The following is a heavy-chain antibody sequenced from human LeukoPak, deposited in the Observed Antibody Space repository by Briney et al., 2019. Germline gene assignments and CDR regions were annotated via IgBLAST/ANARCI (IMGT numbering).Heavy chain of an antibody. J-gene: IGHJ6*03. V-gene: IGHV3-23*01. Sequence: PGGSLRLSCAASGFTFSSYAMSWVRQAPGKGLEWVSAISGSGGSTYYADSVKGRFTISRDNSKNTLYLQMNSLRAEDTAVYYCAKSVFVVVPAAILVSRQRGDYYYYYYMDVWGKGTTVTVSS. D-gene: IGHD2-2*02. CDR2: ISGSGGST. CDR3: AKSVFVVVPAAILVSRQRGDYYYYYYMDV. CDR1: GFTFSSYA.